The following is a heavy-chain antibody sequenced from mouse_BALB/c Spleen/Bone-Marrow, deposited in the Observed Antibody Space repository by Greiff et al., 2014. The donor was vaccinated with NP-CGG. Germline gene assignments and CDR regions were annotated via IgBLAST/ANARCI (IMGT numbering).Heavy chain of an antibody. V-gene: IGHV2-2*02. CDR3: ARMRYYGNYYAMDY. CDR2: IWSGGST. D-gene: IGHD2-1*01. Sequence: VQLQQSGPGLVQPSQSLSITCTVSGFSLTSYGVHWVRQSPGKGLEWLGMIWSGGSTDYNAAFISRLSISKDNSKSQVFFKMNSLQANDTAIYYCARMRYYGNYYAMDYWGQGTSVTVSS. J-gene: IGHJ4*01. CDR1: GFSLTSYG.